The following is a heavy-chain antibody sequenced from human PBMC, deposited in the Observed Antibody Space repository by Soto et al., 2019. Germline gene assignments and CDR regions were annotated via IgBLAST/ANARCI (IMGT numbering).Heavy chain of an antibody. CDR1: GFTFSSYW. D-gene: IGHD5-12*01. J-gene: IGHJ4*02. V-gene: IGHV3-74*01. CDR2: INRDESST. CDR3: ARDLAGYNGIFDH. Sequence: GGSLRLSCVASGFTFSSYWMHWVRQAPGKGLVWGSRINRDESSTHYADSVKGRFTISRDNAKNTLYLQMNSLRVEDTAVYYCARDLAGYNGIFDHWGQGALVTVSS.